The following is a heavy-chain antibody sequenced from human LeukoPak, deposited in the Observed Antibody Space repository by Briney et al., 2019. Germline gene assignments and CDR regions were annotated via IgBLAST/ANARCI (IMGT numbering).Heavy chain of an antibody. CDR2: INHSGST. CDR3: ARHHTYGSGSSPRFDY. V-gene: IGHV4-34*01. J-gene: IGHJ4*01. CDR1: GGPFSGYY. Sequence: SETLSLTCAVYGGPFSGYYWSWIRQPPGKGLEWIGEINHSGSTNYNPSLKSRVTISVDTSKNQFSLKLSSVTAADTAVYYCARHHTYGSGSSPRFDYWGQGTLVTVSS. D-gene: IGHD3-10*01.